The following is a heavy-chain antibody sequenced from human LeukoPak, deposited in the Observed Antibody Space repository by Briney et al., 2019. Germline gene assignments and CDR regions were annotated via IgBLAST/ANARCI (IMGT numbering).Heavy chain of an antibody. Sequence: GGSLRLSCAASGFTFSNYSMNWVRQAPGKGLEWVSSISSSSSYIYYADSVKGRFTISRDNAKNSLYLQMNSLRAEDTAVYYCAKVAHMTTVTTFDYWGQGTLVTVSS. CDR2: ISSSSSYI. CDR1: GFTFSNYS. V-gene: IGHV3-21*01. D-gene: IGHD4-17*01. J-gene: IGHJ4*02. CDR3: AKVAHMTTVTTFDY.